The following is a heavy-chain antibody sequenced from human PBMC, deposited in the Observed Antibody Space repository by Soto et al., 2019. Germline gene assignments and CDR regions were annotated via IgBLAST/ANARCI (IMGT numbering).Heavy chain of an antibody. J-gene: IGHJ2*01. Sequence: HPGGSLRLSCAASGFTFSIYSMNWVRQAPGKGLEWVSYIMPGSSHIFYADSVKGRFTISRDNAKNSLYLQMNSLRAEDTAVYYCARPLWRDDYNWGYFDLWGRGTLVTVSS. CDR3: ARPLWRDDYNWGYFDL. CDR2: IMPGSSHI. V-gene: IGHV3-48*01. D-gene: IGHD4-4*01. CDR1: GFTFSIYS.